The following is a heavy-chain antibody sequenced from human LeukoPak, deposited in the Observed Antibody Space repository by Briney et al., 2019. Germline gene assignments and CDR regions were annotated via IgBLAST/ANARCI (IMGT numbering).Heavy chain of an antibody. CDR1: GFTFSSYA. Sequence: PGGSLRLSCAASGFTFSSYAMSWVRQAPGKGLEWVSTISGSGGRTYYADSVKGRFTISRDNAKNSLYLQMNSLRAEDTAVYYCARELRTPYDILGRGNAFDIWGHGTMVTVSS. D-gene: IGHD3-9*01. CDR3: ARELRTPYDILGRGNAFDI. J-gene: IGHJ3*02. V-gene: IGHV3-23*01. CDR2: ISGSGGRT.